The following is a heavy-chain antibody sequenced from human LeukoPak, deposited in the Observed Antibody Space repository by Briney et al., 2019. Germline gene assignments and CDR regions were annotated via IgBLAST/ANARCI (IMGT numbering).Heavy chain of an antibody. CDR2: INPNSGGT. V-gene: IGHV1-2*02. D-gene: IGHD3-10*01. Sequence: ASVKVSCKASGYTFSGYYMHWVRQAPGQGLEWMGWINPNSGGTNYAQKFQGRVTMTRDTSISTAYMELSRLKSDDTAVYYCARAYYGSGSPQLWGQGTLVAVSS. CDR1: GYTFSGYY. CDR3: ARAYYGSGSPQL. J-gene: IGHJ4*02.